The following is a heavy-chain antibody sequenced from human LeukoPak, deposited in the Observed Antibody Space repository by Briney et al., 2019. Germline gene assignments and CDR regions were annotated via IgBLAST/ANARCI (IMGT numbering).Heavy chain of an antibody. V-gene: IGHV3-53*01. CDR3: ARGYYDSSGYGGFDP. Sequence: GGSLRLSCAASGFTVSSNYMSWVRQAPGKGLEWVSVIYSGGSTYYADSAKGRFTISRDNSKNTLYLQMNSLRAEDTAVYYCARGYYDSSGYGGFDPWGQGTLVTVSS. CDR2: IYSGGST. J-gene: IGHJ5*02. D-gene: IGHD3-22*01. CDR1: GFTVSSNY.